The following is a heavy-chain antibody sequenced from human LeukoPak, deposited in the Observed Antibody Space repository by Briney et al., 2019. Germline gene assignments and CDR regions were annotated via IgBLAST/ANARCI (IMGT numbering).Heavy chain of an antibody. CDR1: GYTFTSYD. CDR3: ARWGQQAPAMVRAKILYYYYYYMDV. Sequence: ASVTVSCKASGYTFTSYDINWVRQATGQGLEWMGWMNPNSGNTGYAQKFQGRVTMTRNTSISTAYMELSSLRSEDTAVYYCARWGQQAPAMVRAKILYYYYYYMDVWGKGTTVTVSS. J-gene: IGHJ6*03. D-gene: IGHD3-10*01. CDR2: MNPNSGNT. V-gene: IGHV1-8*01.